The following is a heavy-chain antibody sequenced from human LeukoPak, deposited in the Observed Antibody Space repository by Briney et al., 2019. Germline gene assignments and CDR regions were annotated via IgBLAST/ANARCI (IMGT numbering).Heavy chain of an antibody. CDR2: ISNNGGYT. CDR3: AKTDKKTGYSSGWYKVDYSDY. Sequence: GGSLRLSCAASGFTFSSSAMSWVRQAPGKGLEWVSAISNNGGYTYYADSVQGRFTISRDNSKSTLCLQMNSLRAEDTAVYYCAKTDKKTGYSSGWYKVDYSDYWGQGTLVTVSS. CDR1: GFTFSSSA. V-gene: IGHV3-23*01. D-gene: IGHD6-19*01. J-gene: IGHJ4*02.